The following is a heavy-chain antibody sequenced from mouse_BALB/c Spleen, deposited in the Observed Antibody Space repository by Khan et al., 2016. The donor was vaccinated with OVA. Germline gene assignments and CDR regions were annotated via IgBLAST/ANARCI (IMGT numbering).Heavy chain of an antibody. J-gene: IGHJ2*01. CDR2: IWAGGST. V-gene: IGHV2-9*02. CDR3: ARSKYLARY. D-gene: IGHD3-3*01. Sequence: QVRLQQSGPGLVAPSQSLSITCTVYGYSLTRYGVHWVRQPPGKGLEWLGLIWAGGSTNYNWALMSRLSISIDNSKSLVFLIMNSLRTDDTALYYCARSKYLARYWGQGTTRTVSS. CDR1: GYSLTRYG.